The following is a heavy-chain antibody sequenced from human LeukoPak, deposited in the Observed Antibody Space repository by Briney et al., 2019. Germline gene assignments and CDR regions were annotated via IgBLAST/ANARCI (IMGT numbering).Heavy chain of an antibody. Sequence: GGSLRLSCAASRFTFNEYYMRWIRQAPGKGLEWVAYIRSNGSNKYYADSVKGRFTISRDNAKNSLYLQMNSLRAEDTDAYYCARDLHYYESSGPGNPWGQGTLVTVSS. CDR3: ARDLHYYESSGPGNP. J-gene: IGHJ5*02. CDR1: RFTFNEYY. V-gene: IGHV3-11*01. D-gene: IGHD3-22*01. CDR2: IRSNGSNK.